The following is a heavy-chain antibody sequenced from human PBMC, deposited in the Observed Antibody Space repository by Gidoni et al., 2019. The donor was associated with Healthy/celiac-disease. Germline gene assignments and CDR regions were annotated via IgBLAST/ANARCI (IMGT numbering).Heavy chain of an antibody. Sequence: VQLLESGGGLVQPGGSLRLSCAACGFTFSSYARSWVRQAPGKGLEWVSAISGSGVSTYYADSVKGRFTISRDNSKNTLYLKMKSLRAEDTAVCYCAKDVDIELMVCFDYWGQGTLVTVSS. CDR3: AKDVDIELMVCFDY. V-gene: IGHV3-23*01. CDR1: GFTFSSYA. CDR2: ISGSGVST. J-gene: IGHJ4*02. D-gene: IGHD2-8*01.